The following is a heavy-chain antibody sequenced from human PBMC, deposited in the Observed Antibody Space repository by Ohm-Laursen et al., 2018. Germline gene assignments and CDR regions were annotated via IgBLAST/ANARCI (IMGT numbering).Heavy chain of an antibody. CDR2: ISNNGAGT. V-gene: IGHV3-23*01. D-gene: IGHD3-22*01. Sequence: SLRLSCAASGFTFSSDTMSWVRQAPGKGLEWASSISNNGAGTYYADSVKGRFTISRDNSKNTLYLQMNSLRAEDTAVYYCARDWVYYDSSGYDGYFDYWGQGTLVTVSS. CDR1: GFTFSSDT. CDR3: ARDWVYYDSSGYDGYFDY. J-gene: IGHJ4*02.